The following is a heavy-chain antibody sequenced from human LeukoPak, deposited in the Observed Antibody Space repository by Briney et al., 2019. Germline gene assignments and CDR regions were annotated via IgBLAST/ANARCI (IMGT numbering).Heavy chain of an antibody. J-gene: IGHJ4*02. V-gene: IGHV3-30*02. CDR1: GFTFSSYS. CDR2: IRYDGSNK. CDR3: AKSSIPRLGELSSY. Sequence: GGSLRLSCAASGFTFSSYSMHWVRQAPGKGLEWVAFIRYDGSNKYYADSVKGRFTISRDNSKNTLYLQMNSLRAEDTAVYYCAKSSIPRLGELSSYWGQGTLVTVSS. D-gene: IGHD3-16*02.